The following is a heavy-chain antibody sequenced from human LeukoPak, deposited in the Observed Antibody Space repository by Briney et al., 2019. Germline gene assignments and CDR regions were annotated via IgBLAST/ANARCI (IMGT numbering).Heavy chain of an antibody. Sequence: GGSLRLSCAASGFTFTNYWMSWVRQAPGKGLELVANIKQDRSEKYYVDSVKGRFTISRDNAKTSLYLQMNSLRAEDTAVYYCARGKFDFDYWGQGTLVTVSS. CDR3: ARGKFDFDY. J-gene: IGHJ4*02. CDR2: IKQDRSEK. CDR1: GFTFTNYW. D-gene: IGHD3-16*01. V-gene: IGHV3-7*01.